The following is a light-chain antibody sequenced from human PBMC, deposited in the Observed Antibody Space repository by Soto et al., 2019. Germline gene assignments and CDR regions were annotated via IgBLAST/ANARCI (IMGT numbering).Light chain of an antibody. J-gene: IGLJ2*01. CDR2: VGTGGIVG. CDR3: GADHGSGSNFVYLV. Sequence: QSVLTQPPSASASLGASVTLTCTLSSGYSNYKVDWYQQRPGKGPRFVMRVGTGGIVGSKGDGIPDRFSVLGSGLNRYLIIKNIQEEDESDYHCGADHGSGSNFVYLVFGGGTKLTVL. V-gene: IGLV9-49*01. CDR1: SGYSNYK.